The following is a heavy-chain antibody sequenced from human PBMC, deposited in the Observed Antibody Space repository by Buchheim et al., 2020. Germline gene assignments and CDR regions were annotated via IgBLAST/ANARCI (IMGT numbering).Heavy chain of an antibody. Sequence: QVQLQESGPGLVKPSETLSLTCTVSGGSISSYYWSWIRQPPGKGLEWIGYIYYSGSTNYNPSLKSRVTISVDTSKNQFSLKLSSVTAADTAVYYCARVKIVYYYMDVWGKGTT. CDR2: IYYSGST. CDR3: ARVKIVYYYMDV. CDR1: GGSISSYY. J-gene: IGHJ6*03. V-gene: IGHV4-59*01. D-gene: IGHD2/OR15-2a*01.